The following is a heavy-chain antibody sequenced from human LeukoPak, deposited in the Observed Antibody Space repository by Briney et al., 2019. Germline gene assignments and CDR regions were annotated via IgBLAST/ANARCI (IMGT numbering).Heavy chain of an antibody. CDR1: GFTFSSYA. V-gene: IGHV3-30-3*01. CDR3: ARGPGYSSGWYVLSVDY. J-gene: IGHJ4*02. CDR2: ISYDGSIK. Sequence: GGSLRLSCAASGFTFSSYAMHWVRQAPGKGLEWAAVISYDGSIKYYADSVKGRFTTSRDNSKNMLYLQMNSLSAEDTAVYYRARGPGYSSGWYVLSVDYWGQGTLVTVSS. D-gene: IGHD6-19*01.